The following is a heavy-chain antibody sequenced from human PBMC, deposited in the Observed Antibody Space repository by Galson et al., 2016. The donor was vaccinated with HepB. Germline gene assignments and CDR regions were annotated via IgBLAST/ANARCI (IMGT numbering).Heavy chain of an antibody. J-gene: IGHJ3*02. CDR1: GFTFSNAW. D-gene: IGHD3-10*01. CDR3: AREFAADAFDI. CDR2: IYHTGLT. Sequence: SLRLSCAASGFTFSNAWMNWVRQAPGKGLERIAEIYHTGLTTYNPSLKSRVTISMDKSKNHLSLDLNSVTAADTAVYYCAREFAADAFDIWGQGTMVTVSS. V-gene: IGHV4-4*02.